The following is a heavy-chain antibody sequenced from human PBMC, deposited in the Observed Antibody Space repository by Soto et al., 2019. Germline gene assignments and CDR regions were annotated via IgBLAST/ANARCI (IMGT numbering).Heavy chain of an antibody. J-gene: IGHJ4*02. D-gene: IGHD6-13*01. V-gene: IGHV1-69*04. CDR1: GGTFSSYA. CDR2: IIPILGIA. CDR3: ARDPGWEEAAAPPVDY. Sequence: QVQLVQSGAEVKRPGSSVKVSCKASGGTFSSYAISWVRQDPGQGLEWMGRIIPILGIANYAQKFQGRVTITADKSTSTAYMELSSLRSEDTAVYYCARDPGWEEAAAPPVDYWGQGTLVTVSS.